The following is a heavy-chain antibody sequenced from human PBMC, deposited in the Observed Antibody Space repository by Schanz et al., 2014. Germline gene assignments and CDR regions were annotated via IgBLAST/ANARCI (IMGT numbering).Heavy chain of an antibody. CDR3: ARPRFDYGEVDY. V-gene: IGHV3-33*01. CDR2: IWNNGVTK. J-gene: IGHJ4*02. CDR1: GFSLNTYG. D-gene: IGHD4-17*01. Sequence: QAQLMESGGGVVQPGTSLILSCSVSGFSLNTYGIHWFRQPAGKGLERVAVIWNNGVTKYYADSVRGRFTISRDRFQNTLYLRMSSLRAEDTAVYYCARPRFDYGEVDYWGQGTLVTVSS.